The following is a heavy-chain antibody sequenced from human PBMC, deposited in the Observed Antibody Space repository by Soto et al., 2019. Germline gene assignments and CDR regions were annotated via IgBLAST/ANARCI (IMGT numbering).Heavy chain of an antibody. Sequence: ASVKFSCKASGGTFSSYAISWVRQAPGQGLEWMGGIIPIFGTANYAQKFQGRVTITADESTSTAYMELSSLRSEDTAVYYCARDKGGEYYYDSSGYYRSAFDIWGQGTMVTVSS. CDR2: IIPIFGTA. V-gene: IGHV1-69*13. J-gene: IGHJ3*02. D-gene: IGHD3-22*01. CDR1: GGTFSSYA. CDR3: ARDKGGEYYYDSSGYYRSAFDI.